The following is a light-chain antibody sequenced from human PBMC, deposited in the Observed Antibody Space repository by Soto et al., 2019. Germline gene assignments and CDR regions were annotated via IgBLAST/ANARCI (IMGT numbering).Light chain of an antibody. Sequence: EIVLTQSPGTLSLSPGERATLSCRASQSVSSSYLAWYQQKPGQAPRLLIYGASSRATGIPDRFSGSGAGTDFTLTISSLEPEDFAVYYCQQHGSSPTYTFGQGTKLEI. J-gene: IGKJ2*01. CDR1: QSVSSSY. V-gene: IGKV3-20*01. CDR3: QQHGSSPTYT. CDR2: GAS.